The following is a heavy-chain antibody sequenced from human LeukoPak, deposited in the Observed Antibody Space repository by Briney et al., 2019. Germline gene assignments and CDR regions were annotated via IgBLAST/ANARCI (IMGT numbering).Heavy chain of an antibody. CDR3: ARAMAQMDY. CDR2: INPSGGST. Sequence: GASVKVSCKASGYTFTSYGISWVRQAPGQGLEWMGIINPSGGSTSYAQKFQGRVTMTRDTSTSTVYMELSSLRSEDTAVYYCARAMAQMDYWGQGTLVTVSS. D-gene: IGHD5-18*01. CDR1: GYTFTSYG. J-gene: IGHJ4*02. V-gene: IGHV1-46*01.